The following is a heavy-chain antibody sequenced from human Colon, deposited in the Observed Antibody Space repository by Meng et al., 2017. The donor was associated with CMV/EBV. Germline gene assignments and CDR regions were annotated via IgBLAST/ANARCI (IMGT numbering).Heavy chain of an antibody. J-gene: IGHJ5*02. V-gene: IGHV4-59*01. CDR1: GDSISNYY. Sequence: LPGTRPGLVTPSETLSLTCTVSGDSISNYYWSWIRQSPGKGLEWIGYIYSSGSTNYNPSLKSRVTISIDTSKNQFSLKLTSVTAADTAVYYCAKGRARNDYWFDPWGQGTVVTVSS. CDR3: AKGRARNDYWFDP. CDR2: IYSSGST. D-gene: IGHD4/OR15-4a*01.